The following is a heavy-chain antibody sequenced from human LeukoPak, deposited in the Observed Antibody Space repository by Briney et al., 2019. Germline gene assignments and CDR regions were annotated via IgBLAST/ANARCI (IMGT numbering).Heavy chain of an antibody. CDR2: ISGSSGTL. D-gene: IGHD5-18*01. Sequence: PGGSLRLSCAASGFTFSIYSMNWVRQPPGKGLEWVSYISGSSGTLYYADSVKGRFTISRDNAKNSLYLQMNSLRAEDTAVYYCAPQRGFRLLDRYFDCWGQGTLVTVSS. CDR3: APQRGFRLLDRYFDC. CDR1: GFTFSIYS. J-gene: IGHJ4*02. V-gene: IGHV3-48*01.